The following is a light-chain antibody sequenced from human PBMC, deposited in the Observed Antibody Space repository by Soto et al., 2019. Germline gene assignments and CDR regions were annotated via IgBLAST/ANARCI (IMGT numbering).Light chain of an antibody. CDR2: EVS. J-gene: IGLJ1*01. V-gene: IGLV2-14*01. Sequence: QSVLTQPASVSGSPGQSITISCTVTSSDVGGHDYVSWYQQHPGKAPKLMIYEVSTRPSGVSDRFSGSKSGSTASLTISGLQAEDEGDYYCSSFATTSLAIFGTGTKVTVL. CDR1: SSDVGGHDY. CDR3: SSFATTSLAI.